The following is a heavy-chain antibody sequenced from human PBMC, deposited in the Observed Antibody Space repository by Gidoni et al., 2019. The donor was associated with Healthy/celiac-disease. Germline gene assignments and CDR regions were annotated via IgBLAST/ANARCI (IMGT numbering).Heavy chain of an antibody. CDR2: FDPEDGET. CDR3: ATNYDYVWGSYRWDAFDI. J-gene: IGHJ3*02. CDR1: GYTLPELS. V-gene: IGHV1-24*01. Sequence: QVQLVQSGAEVKKPGASVQVSCTVSGYTLPELSMHWVRQAPGKGLEWMGGFDPEDGETIYAQKFQGRVTMTEDTSTDTAYMELSSLRSEDTAVYYCATNYDYVWGSYRWDAFDIWGQGTMVTVSS. D-gene: IGHD3-16*02.